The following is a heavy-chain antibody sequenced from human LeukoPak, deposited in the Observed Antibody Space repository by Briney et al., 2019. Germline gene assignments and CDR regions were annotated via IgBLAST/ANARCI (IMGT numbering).Heavy chain of an antibody. CDR3: ARQIARGYGINFYYMDV. Sequence: KSSETLSLTCTLSGDSINSYTYSSINSTTYYWGWIRQAPGKGLEWIGNIYYGGNTHYNPSLKNRLTISVDTSKNQFSLRLSPVTATDTAVYYCARQIARGYGINFYYMDVWGKGTTVTVSS. D-gene: IGHD3-10*01. CDR2: IYYGGNT. V-gene: IGHV4-39*01. J-gene: IGHJ6*03. CDR1: GDSINSYTYSSINSTTYY.